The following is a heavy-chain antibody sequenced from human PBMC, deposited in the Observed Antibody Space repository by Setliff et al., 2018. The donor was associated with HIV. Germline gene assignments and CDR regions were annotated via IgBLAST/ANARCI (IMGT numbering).Heavy chain of an antibody. J-gene: IGHJ6*03. D-gene: IGHD2-15*01. V-gene: IGHV4-31*03. CDR1: GGSISSGDYY. Sequence: SSETLSLTCTVSGGSISSGDYYWTWIRQHPVKGLEWIGYIYSSGTKYYNPSLKSRLAISLDTSKNQFSLNLKSVTAADAAVYYCARGFCSGGFCHPNFYHYMDVWGKGTTVTVSS. CDR2: IYSSGTK. CDR3: ARGFCSGGFCHPNFYHYMDV.